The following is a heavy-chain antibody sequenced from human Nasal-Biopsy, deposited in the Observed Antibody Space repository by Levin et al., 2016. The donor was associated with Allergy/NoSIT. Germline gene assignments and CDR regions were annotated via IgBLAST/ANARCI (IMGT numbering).Heavy chain of an antibody. J-gene: IGHJ6*03. CDR2: ISDDGKKT. CDR1: GFSFINYG. Sequence: GGSLRLSCAASGFSFINYGIHWVRQAPGKGLEWVALISDDGKKTNFADSVKGRFTISRDTSNNRLYLQLISLRPEDTAVYYCARDKAAVPAARWGLEYCMDVWGKGTTVTVSS. V-gene: IGHV3-30*03. D-gene: IGHD2-2*01. CDR3: ARDKAAVPAARWGLEYCMDV.